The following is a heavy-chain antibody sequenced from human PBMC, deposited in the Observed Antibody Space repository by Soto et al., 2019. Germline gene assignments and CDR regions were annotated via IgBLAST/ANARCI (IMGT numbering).Heavy chain of an antibody. CDR2: INHSGST. CDR3: ARGEYYYDSSGYSDY. J-gene: IGHJ4*02. V-gene: IGHV4-34*01. D-gene: IGHD3-22*01. Sequence: PLETLSLTCAVYGGSFSGYYWSWIRQPPGKGLEWIGEINHSGSTNYNPSLKSRVTISVDTSKNQFSLKLSSVTAADTAVYYCARGEYYYDSSGYSDYWGQGTLVTVSS. CDR1: GGSFSGYY.